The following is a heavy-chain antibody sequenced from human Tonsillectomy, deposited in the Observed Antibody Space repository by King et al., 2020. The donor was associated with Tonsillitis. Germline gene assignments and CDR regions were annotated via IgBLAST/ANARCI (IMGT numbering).Heavy chain of an antibody. J-gene: IGHJ4*02. Sequence: QLQESGPGLVKPSETLSLTCSVSGGSISSSNYYWGWIRQPPGKGLEWIGNIYYSGSTYYNPSLKSRVTISVDTSKNQFSLQLSSVTAADTAVYYCARNKWDGDYWGQGTLVTVSS. CDR2: IYYSGST. CDR3: ARNKWDGDY. V-gene: IGHV4-39*01. CDR1: GGSISSSNYY. D-gene: IGHD1-26*01.